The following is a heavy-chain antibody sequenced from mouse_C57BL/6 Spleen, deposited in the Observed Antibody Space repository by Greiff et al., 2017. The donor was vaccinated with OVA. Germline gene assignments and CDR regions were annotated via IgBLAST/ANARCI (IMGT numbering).Heavy chain of an antibody. CDR1: GYTFTSYW. D-gene: IGHD3-2*02. CDR3: ARGGQLRPHYFDY. V-gene: IGHV1-53*01. Sequence: QVQLKQPGTELVKPGASVKLSCKASGYTFTSYWMHWVKQRPGQGLEWIGNINPSNGGTNYNEKFKSKATLTVDKSSSTAYMQLSSLTSEDSAVYYCARGGQLRPHYFDYWGQGTTLTVSS. J-gene: IGHJ2*01. CDR2: INPSNGGT.